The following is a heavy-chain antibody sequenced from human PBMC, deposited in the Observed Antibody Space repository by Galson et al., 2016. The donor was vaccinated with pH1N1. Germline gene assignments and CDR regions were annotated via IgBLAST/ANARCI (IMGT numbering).Heavy chain of an antibody. CDR1: GGTFSTYV. CDR2: IVPITGVT. D-gene: IGHD4-23*01. J-gene: IGHJ5*02. CDR3: APGGDDYGGNPHWFDP. V-gene: IGHV1-69*04. Sequence: SVKVSCKASGGTFSTYVIIWVRQAPGQGLEWMGRIVPITGVTNYAQKFQDRVTITADESTSTAYMELSSLRSEDTGVYYWAPGGDDYGGNPHWFDPWGQGTLVTVSS.